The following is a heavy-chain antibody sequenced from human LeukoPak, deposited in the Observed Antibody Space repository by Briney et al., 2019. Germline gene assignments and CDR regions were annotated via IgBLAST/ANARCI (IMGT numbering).Heavy chain of an antibody. D-gene: IGHD5-12*01. V-gene: IGHV3-30*02. CDR1: GFVLSDYG. Sequence: QSGGSLRLSCAASGFVLSDYGMHWVRQAPGKGLEGVAFVRNDGSNEYYVGSVKGRFTISRDKSKNTLYLQMNSLRAEDTAVYSCAKESDSGYHSEGPKNWGLGTLVTVSS. CDR3: AKESDSGYHSEGPKN. J-gene: IGHJ4*02. CDR2: VRNDGSNE.